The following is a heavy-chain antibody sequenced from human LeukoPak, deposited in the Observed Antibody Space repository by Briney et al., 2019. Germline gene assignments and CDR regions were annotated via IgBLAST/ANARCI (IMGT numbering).Heavy chain of an antibody. V-gene: IGHV5-51*01. CDR2: INPGDSNS. CDR1: GYNFNTHW. J-gene: IGHJ4*02. D-gene: IGHD3-3*01. Sequence: GESLKISCKGSGYNFNTHWIAWVRQMPGEGLEWMGIINPGDSNSRYSPSFQGQVTISADKSISTAYLQWSSLKASDTAMYYCARLADYDFWSGTNYDYWGQGTLVTVSS. CDR3: ARLADYDFWSGTNYDY.